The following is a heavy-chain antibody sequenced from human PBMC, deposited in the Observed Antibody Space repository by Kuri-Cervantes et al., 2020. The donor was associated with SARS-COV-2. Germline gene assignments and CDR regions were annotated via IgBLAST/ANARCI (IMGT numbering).Heavy chain of an antibody. CDR1: GFTFSGHW. D-gene: IGHD3-10*01. V-gene: IGHV3-48*04. J-gene: IGHJ5*02. CDR2: ISSSGSTI. CDR3: ARETQRSGSPFDP. Sequence: GESLKISCAASGFTFSGHWIHWVRQAPGKGLEWVSYISSSGSTIYYADSVKGRFTISRDNAKNSLYLQMNSLRAEDTAVYYCARETQRSGSPFDPWGQGTLVTVSS.